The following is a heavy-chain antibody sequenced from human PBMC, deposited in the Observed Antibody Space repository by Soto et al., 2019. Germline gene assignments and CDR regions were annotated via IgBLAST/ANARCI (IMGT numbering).Heavy chain of an antibody. Sequence: SVKVSCKASGGTFSSYAISWVRQAPGQGLEWMGGIIPIFGTANYAQKFQGRVTITADESTSTAYMELSSLRSEDTAVYYCARFYQGGDYGLVYYYGRDVWGQGTTVTVSS. J-gene: IGHJ6*02. CDR2: IIPIFGTA. D-gene: IGHD4-17*01. CDR3: ARFYQGGDYGLVYYYGRDV. V-gene: IGHV1-69*13. CDR1: GGTFSSYA.